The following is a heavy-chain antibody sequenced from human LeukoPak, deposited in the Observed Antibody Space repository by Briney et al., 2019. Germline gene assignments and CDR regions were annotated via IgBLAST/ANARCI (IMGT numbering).Heavy chain of an antibody. D-gene: IGHD3-16*01. J-gene: IGHJ5*02. V-gene: IGHV4-39*07. CDR3: ARVGGGTFFPTTNWFDP. CDR1: GGSISSSSYY. Sequence: SETLSLTCTVSGGSISSSSYYWGWIRQPPGKGLEWIGSIYYSGSPYYNPSLKSRVTISVDTSKKQFSLKLSSVTAADTAVYYCARVGGGTFFPTTNWFDPWGQGTLVTVSS. CDR2: IYYSGSP.